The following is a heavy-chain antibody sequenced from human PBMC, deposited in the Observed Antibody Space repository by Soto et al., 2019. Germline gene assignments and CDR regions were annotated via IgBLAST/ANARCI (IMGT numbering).Heavy chain of an antibody. CDR3: TTVLGPSYCPGGTCYYAFDI. V-gene: IGHV3-15*07. J-gene: IGHJ3*02. Sequence: EVQLVESGGGLVDPGGSLRLSCEASGFTFSNAWMNWVGQAPGKGLEWVGLFKSKTHGGTTDYAAPVKGRFTISRDDSKNTLYLQMNSLKTDDTAVYYCTTVLGPSYCPGGTCYYAFDIWGQGTMVTVSS. CDR2: FKSKTHGGTT. CDR1: GFTFSNAW. D-gene: IGHD2-15*01.